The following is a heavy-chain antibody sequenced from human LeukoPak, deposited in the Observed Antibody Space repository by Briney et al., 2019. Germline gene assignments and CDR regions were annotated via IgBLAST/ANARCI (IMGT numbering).Heavy chain of an antibody. CDR1: GYTFTSYD. CDR3: ARGSYYDILTGYPSIYYYYMDV. Sequence: ASVKVSCKASGYTFTSYDINWVRQATGQGLEWMGWMNPNSGNTGYAQKFQGRVTMTRNTSISTAYVELSSLRSEDTAVYYCARGSYYDILTGYPSIYYYYMDVWGKGTTVTVSS. V-gene: IGHV1-8*01. CDR2: MNPNSGNT. D-gene: IGHD3-9*01. J-gene: IGHJ6*03.